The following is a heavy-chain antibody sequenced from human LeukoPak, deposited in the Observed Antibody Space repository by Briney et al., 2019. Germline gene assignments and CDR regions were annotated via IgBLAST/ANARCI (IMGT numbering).Heavy chain of an antibody. V-gene: IGHV4-34*01. CDR1: GGSFSGYY. J-gene: IGHJ6*03. CDR3: ARGPRIAVHYYMDV. CDR2: INHSGST. Sequence: PSETLSLTCAVYGGSFSGYYWSWIRQPPGKGLEWVGEINHSGSTNYNPSLKSRGIRSVGTYKNQFSLKLSPVTAADAAVYYCARGPRIAVHYYMDVWGKGTTVSVSS. D-gene: IGHD6-19*01.